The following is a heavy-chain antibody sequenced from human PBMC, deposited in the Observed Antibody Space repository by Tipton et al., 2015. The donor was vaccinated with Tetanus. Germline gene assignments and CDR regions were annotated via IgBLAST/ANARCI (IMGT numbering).Heavy chain of an antibody. V-gene: IGHV3-30*18. CDR2: ISYDGSHK. Sequence: SLRLSCAASGFTFSSYAMHWVRQAPGKGLEWVAVISYDGSHKYYADSVKGRFSISRDNSRNTLYLQMNSLRTEDTALYYCAKGVAPVLEWSFDLWGRGTLVTVSS. CDR3: AKGVAPVLEWSFDL. CDR1: GFTFSSYA. D-gene: IGHD3-3*01. J-gene: IGHJ2*01.